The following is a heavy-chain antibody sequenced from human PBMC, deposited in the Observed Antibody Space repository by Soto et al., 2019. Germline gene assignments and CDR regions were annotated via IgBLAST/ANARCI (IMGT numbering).Heavy chain of an antibody. CDR1: GYSFTSYW. V-gene: IGHV5-10-1*01. Sequence: GEPLKISCKGSGYSFTSYWISWVRQMPGKGLEWMGRIDPSDSYTNYSPSFQGHVTISADKSISTAYLQWSSLKASDTAMYYCARHQPGTNGWFDPWGQGTLVTVSS. CDR3: ARHQPGTNGWFDP. D-gene: IGHD1-7*01. CDR2: IDPSDSYT. J-gene: IGHJ5*02.